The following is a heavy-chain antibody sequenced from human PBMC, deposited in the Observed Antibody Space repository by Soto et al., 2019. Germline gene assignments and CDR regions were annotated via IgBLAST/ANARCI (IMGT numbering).Heavy chain of an antibody. CDR1: GFTFSSYW. D-gene: IGHD3-22*01. V-gene: IGHV3-74*01. CDR3: ARSHLGDSSGTRPSWFDP. J-gene: IGHJ5*02. Sequence: EVQLVESGGGLVQPGGSLRLSCAASGFTFSSYWMHWVRQAPGKGLVWVSRINSDGSSTSYADSVKGRFTISRDNAKNTLYLQMNSLRAEDTAVYYCARSHLGDSSGTRPSWFDPWGQGTLVTVSS. CDR2: INSDGSST.